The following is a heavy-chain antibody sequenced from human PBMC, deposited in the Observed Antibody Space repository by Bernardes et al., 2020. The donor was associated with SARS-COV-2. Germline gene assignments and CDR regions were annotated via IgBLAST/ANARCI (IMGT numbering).Heavy chain of an antibody. CDR3: ARDIPFSSNGGMDV. Sequence: GSLRLSCAASGFTFSSYGMHWVRQAPGKGLEWVAVIWYDGSNKYYADSVKGRFTISRDNSKNTLYLQMNSLRAEDTAVYYCARDIPFSSNGGMDVWGQGTTVTVSS. CDR2: IWYDGSNK. J-gene: IGHJ6*02. CDR1: GFTFSSYG. V-gene: IGHV3-33*01. D-gene: IGHD2-2*01.